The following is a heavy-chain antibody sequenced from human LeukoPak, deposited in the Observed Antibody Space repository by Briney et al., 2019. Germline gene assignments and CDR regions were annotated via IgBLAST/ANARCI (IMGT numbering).Heavy chain of an antibody. V-gene: IGHV4-59*12. CDR1: GVSISNYY. CDR2: SGST. J-gene: IGHJ4*02. CDR3: ARVSYSYGVDY. Sequence: SQTLSLTCTVSGVSISNYYWSWIRQPPGKGLEWIAYSGSTNYNPSLKSRVTISVDTSKNQFSLKLSSVTAADTAVYYFARVSYSYGVDYWGQGTLVTVSS. D-gene: IGHD5-18*01.